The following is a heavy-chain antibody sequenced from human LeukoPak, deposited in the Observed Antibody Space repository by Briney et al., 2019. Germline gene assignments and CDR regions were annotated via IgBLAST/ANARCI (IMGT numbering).Heavy chain of an antibody. D-gene: IGHD6-6*01. CDR3: ARYTTSSERWFDP. CDR2: IYYSGST. V-gene: IGHV4-31*03. Sequence: MASQTLSLTCTVSGGSISSGGYYWSWIRQHPGRGLEWIGYIYYSGSTYYNPSLKSRVTISVDTSKNQFSLKLSSVTAADTAVYYCARYTTSSERWFDPWGQGTLVTVS. J-gene: IGHJ5*01. CDR1: GGSISSGGYY.